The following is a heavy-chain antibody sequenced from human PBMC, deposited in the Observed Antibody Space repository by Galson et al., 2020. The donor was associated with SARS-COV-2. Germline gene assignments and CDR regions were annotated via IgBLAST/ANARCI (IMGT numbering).Heavy chain of an antibody. CDR3: AREHLYYYDSSGPLDY. CDR2: IKQDGSEK. D-gene: IGHD3-22*01. Sequence: GESLKISCAASGFTFSSYWMSWVRQAPGKGLEWVANIKQDGSEKYYVDSVKGRFTISRDNAKNSLYLQMNSLRAEDTAVYYCAREHLYYYDSSGPLDYWGQGTLVTVSS. V-gene: IGHV3-7*01. CDR1: GFTFSSYW. J-gene: IGHJ4*02.